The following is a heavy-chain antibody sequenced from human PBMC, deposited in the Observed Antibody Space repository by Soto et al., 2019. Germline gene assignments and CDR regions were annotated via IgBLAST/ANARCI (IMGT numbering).Heavy chain of an antibody. Sequence: GGSLGLSCAASGFTFSSYNMNWVRQAPGKGLEWVSYISSSSSTIYYADSVKGRFTISRDNAKNSLYLQMNSLRDEDTAVYYCARTRRPNFDWLLRTFDPWGQGTLVTVSS. CDR2: ISSSSSTI. CDR3: ARTRRPNFDWLLRTFDP. J-gene: IGHJ5*02. V-gene: IGHV3-48*02. D-gene: IGHD3-9*01. CDR1: GFTFSSYN.